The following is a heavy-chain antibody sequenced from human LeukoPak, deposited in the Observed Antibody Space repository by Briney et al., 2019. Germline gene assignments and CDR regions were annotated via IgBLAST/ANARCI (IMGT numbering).Heavy chain of an antibody. CDR2: IYSGGST. CDR1: GFTVSSNY. CDR3: AREIGGLARGYFDY. Sequence: EGSLRLSCAASGFTVSSNYMSWVRQAPGKGLEWVSVIYSGGSTYYADSVKGRFTISRDNSKNTLYLQMNSLRAEDTAVYYCAREIGGLARGYFDYWGQGTLVTVSS. J-gene: IGHJ4*02. V-gene: IGHV3-66*01. D-gene: IGHD3-10*01.